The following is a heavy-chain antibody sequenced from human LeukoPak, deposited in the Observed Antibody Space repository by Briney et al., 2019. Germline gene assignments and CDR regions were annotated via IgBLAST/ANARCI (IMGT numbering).Heavy chain of an antibody. CDR2: IRGRSDTT. Sequence: GGSLRLSCAASGFTFTMFSMNWLRQAPGKGLEWIAFIRGRSDTTYYADSVQGRFTIFRDNAEDSVYLQMNSLRAEDTAVYYCAKDTYCGGDCYSPFDYWGQGTLVTVSS. J-gene: IGHJ4*02. CDR1: GFTFTMFS. CDR3: AKDTYCGGDCYSPFDY. V-gene: IGHV3-48*01. D-gene: IGHD2-21*02.